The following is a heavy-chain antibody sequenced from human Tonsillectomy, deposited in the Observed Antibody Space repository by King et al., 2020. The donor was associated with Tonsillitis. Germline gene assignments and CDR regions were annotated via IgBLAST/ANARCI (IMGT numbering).Heavy chain of an antibody. D-gene: IGHD3-22*01. J-gene: IGHJ3*02. CDR3: ARDLLVDSSDYATDAFAI. CDR1: GFTFSSYW. Sequence: LVESGGGLVQPGGSLRLSCAASGFTFSSYWMHWVRQAPGKGLVWVSRINSDGSSTRYADSVKGRFTISRDNAKNTLYLQMNSLRAEDTAVYYCARDLLVDSSDYATDAFAIWGKGTMVTASS. CDR2: INSDGSST. V-gene: IGHV3-74*01.